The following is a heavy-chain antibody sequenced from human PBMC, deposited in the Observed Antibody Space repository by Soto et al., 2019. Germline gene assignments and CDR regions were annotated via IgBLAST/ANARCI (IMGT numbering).Heavy chain of an antibody. V-gene: IGHV4-59*01. CDR2: IYYSGST. CDR3: ARLIVRATTTLDY. J-gene: IGHJ4*02. Sequence: QVQLQESGPGLVKPSETLSLTCTVSGGSISSYYWSWIRQPPGKGLEWIGYIYYSGSTNYNPSLKSRVTISVDTSKNQFSLKLSSVTAADTAVYYCARLIVRATTTLDYWGQGPLVTVSS. D-gene: IGHD1-26*01. CDR1: GGSISSYY.